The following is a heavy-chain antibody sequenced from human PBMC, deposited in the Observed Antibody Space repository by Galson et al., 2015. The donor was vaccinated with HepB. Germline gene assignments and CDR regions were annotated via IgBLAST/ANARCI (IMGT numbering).Heavy chain of an antibody. CDR1: GFAFSSYA. Sequence: SLRLSCAASGFAFSSYAMHWVRQAPGKGLEWVAVISYDGSNKYYADSVKGRFTISRGNSKNTLYLQMNSLRAEDTAVYYCARDLNIVVVTARPYWGQGTLVTVSS. CDR2: ISYDGSNK. D-gene: IGHD2-21*02. CDR3: ARDLNIVVVTARPY. V-gene: IGHV3-30-3*01. J-gene: IGHJ4*02.